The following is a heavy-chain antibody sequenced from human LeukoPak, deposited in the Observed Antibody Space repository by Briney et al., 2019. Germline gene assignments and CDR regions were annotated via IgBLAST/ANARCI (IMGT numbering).Heavy chain of an antibody. Sequence: GESLKISCKGSGYSFTSNWIGWVRQMPGKGLEWMGIIYPGDSDTRYSSAFHGQVTISADKSISTAYLQWSSLKASDTAMYYCERQGESSSWPWGQGTLVTVSS. CDR3: ERQGESSSWP. J-gene: IGHJ5*02. CDR2: IYPGDSDT. CDR1: GYSFTSNW. D-gene: IGHD6-13*01. V-gene: IGHV5-51*01.